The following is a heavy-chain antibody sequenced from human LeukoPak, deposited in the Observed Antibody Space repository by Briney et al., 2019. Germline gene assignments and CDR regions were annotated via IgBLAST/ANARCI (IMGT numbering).Heavy chain of an antibody. CDR1: GGSLSRTSYY. Sequence: PSETLSLTCSVSGGSLSRTSYYWGWIRQPPGKGLEWLGSIYYSGSTFYNPPLKSRVTMSVDTSKNQFSLRLGSVTAADTAVYYCARDQRPTAGAGYWYFDLWGRGTLVTVSS. J-gene: IGHJ2*01. CDR3: ARDQRPTAGAGYWYFDL. V-gene: IGHV4-39*07. CDR2: IYYSGST. D-gene: IGHD6-19*01.